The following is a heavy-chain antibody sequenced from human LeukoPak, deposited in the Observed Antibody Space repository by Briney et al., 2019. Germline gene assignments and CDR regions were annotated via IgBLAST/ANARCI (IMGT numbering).Heavy chain of an antibody. D-gene: IGHD6-19*01. CDR2: ISGSGGST. CDR1: GFTFSSYA. V-gene: IGHV3-23*01. Sequence: GGSPRLSCAASGFTFSSYAMSWVRQAPGKGLEWVSAISGSGGSTYYADSVKGRFAISRDNSKNTLYLQMNSLRAEDTAVYYCAKVLWGSGWYYFDYWGQGTLVTVSS. CDR3: AKVLWGSGWYYFDY. J-gene: IGHJ4*02.